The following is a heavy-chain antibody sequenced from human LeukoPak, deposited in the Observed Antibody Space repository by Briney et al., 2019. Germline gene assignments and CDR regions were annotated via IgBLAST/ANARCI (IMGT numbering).Heavy chain of an antibody. D-gene: IGHD2-2*01. V-gene: IGHV1-46*01. CDR1: GYTFTSYY. CDR3: VRDRVVPAARGWFDP. CDR2: INPSGGST. Sequence: ASVKVSCKASGYTFTSYYMHWVRQAPGQGLEWMGIINPSGGSTSYAQKFQGRVTMTTDTSTSTAYMELRSLRSDDTAVYYCVRDRVVPAARGWFDPWGQRTLVTVSS. J-gene: IGHJ5*02.